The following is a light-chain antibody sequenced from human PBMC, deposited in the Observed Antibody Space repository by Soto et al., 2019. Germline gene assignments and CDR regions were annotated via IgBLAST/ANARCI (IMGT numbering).Light chain of an antibody. J-gene: IGKJ3*01. V-gene: IGKV1-39*01. CDR3: QQSYSTLFT. CDR1: QTVIRY. CDR2: AVS. Sequence: IQMTQFPSSLSASVGDRVTITCRAGQTVIRYLNWYQQKPGRAPNLLIYAVSNLQSGVPSRFSVSGSGTEFTLTISDLQPEDFATYYCQQSYSTLFTFGTGTKVEIK.